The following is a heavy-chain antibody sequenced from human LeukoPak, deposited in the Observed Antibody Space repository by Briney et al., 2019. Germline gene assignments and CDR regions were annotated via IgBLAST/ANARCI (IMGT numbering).Heavy chain of an antibody. J-gene: IGHJ4*02. Sequence: GGSLRLSCAASGFTFSSYAMSWVRQAPGKGLEWVSGTSGSGGRTYYADSVKGRFTISRENSKNTLYLQMNSLRAEDTAVYYCAKVRLYGDYPEIDYWGQGTLVAVSS. CDR3: AKVRLYGDYPEIDY. V-gene: IGHV3-23*01. D-gene: IGHD4-17*01. CDR1: GFTFSSYA. CDR2: TSGSGGRT.